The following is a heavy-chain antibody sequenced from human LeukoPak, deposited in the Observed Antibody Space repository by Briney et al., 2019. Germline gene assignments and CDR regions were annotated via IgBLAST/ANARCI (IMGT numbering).Heavy chain of an antibody. Sequence: PGGSLRLSCAASEFSFKNYWMSWVRRAPGKGLEWVANIQQDGSNKFYADSVKGRFTISRDNARNSLYLQMNSLRPDDTAVYYCATQSYGLFAYWGQGTLVTVSS. J-gene: IGHJ4*02. V-gene: IGHV3-7*01. CDR1: EFSFKNYW. CDR2: IQQDGSNK. D-gene: IGHD4-17*01. CDR3: ATQSYGLFAY.